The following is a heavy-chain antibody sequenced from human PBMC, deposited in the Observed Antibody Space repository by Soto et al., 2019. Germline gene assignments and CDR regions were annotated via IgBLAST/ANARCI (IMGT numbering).Heavy chain of an antibody. Sequence: GGSLRLSCAASGFTFSSCAMSWVRQAPGKGLEWVSAISGSGGSTYYADSVKGRFTISRDNSKNTLYLQMNSLRAEDTAVYYCAKGVLVGATIPYYLDYLCQGTLVTVSS. CDR1: GFTFSSCA. CDR2: ISGSGGST. CDR3: AKGVLVGATIPYYLDY. V-gene: IGHV3-23*01. J-gene: IGHJ4*02. D-gene: IGHD1-26*01.